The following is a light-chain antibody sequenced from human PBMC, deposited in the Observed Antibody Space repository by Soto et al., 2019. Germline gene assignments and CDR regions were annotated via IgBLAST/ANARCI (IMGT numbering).Light chain of an antibody. CDR1: SSDVGGFNF. Sequence: QAVVTQPASVSGSPGQSITISCTGTSSDVGGFNFVSWYQQHPGKAPQLIMYDVSNRPSGVSNRLSGSKSGNTASLTISGLQAEDEADYYCSSYRSSSTLGVFGTGTKLTVL. CDR2: DVS. J-gene: IGLJ1*01. CDR3: SSYRSSSTLGV. V-gene: IGLV2-14*01.